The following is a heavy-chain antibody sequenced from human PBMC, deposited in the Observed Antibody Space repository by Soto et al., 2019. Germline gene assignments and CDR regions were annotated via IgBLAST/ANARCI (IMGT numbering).Heavy chain of an antibody. D-gene: IGHD3-16*01. Sequence: SETLSLTSTFSGGSISSYYWIWIRQPPGKGLEWIGYIYYSGSTYYNPSLKSRVTISVDTSKNQFSLKLSSVTAADTAVYYCGREGEVYYYGMDVWGQGTTVTVSS. J-gene: IGHJ6*02. CDR3: GREGEVYYYGMDV. CDR1: GGSISSYY. V-gene: IGHV4-59*12. CDR2: IYYSGST.